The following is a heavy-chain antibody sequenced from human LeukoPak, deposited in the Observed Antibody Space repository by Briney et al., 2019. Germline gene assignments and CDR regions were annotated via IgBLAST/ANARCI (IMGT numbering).Heavy chain of an antibody. J-gene: IGHJ3*02. Sequence: GGSLRLSCAASGFTFSSYAMHWGRQAPGKGLEWVAVISYDGSNKYYADSVKGRFTISRDNSKNTLYLQMNSLRAEDTAVYYCARVSYSSGWESFGAFDIWGQGTMVTVSS. D-gene: IGHD6-19*01. CDR1: GFTFSSYA. CDR3: ARVSYSSGWESFGAFDI. CDR2: ISYDGSNK. V-gene: IGHV3-30*04.